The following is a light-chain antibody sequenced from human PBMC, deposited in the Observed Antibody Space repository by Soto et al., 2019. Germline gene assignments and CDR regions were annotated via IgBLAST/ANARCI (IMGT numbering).Light chain of an antibody. CDR2: DAS. CDR3: QQRSNWPPRDMYT. CDR1: QSVSSY. J-gene: IGKJ2*01. Sequence: EIVLTQSPATLSLSPGERATLSCRASQSVSSYLAWYQQKPGQAPRLLIYDASNRATGIPARFSGSGSGTDFTLTISSLEPEDFAVYYCQQRSNWPPRDMYTFGQGTKLEIK. V-gene: IGKV3-11*01.